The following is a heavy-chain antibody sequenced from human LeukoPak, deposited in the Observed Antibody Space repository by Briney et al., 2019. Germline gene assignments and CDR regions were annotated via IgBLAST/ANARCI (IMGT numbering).Heavy chain of an antibody. CDR1: RFTFSSFD. CDR3: ARVGCSGGRCPGYGMDV. D-gene: IGHD2-15*01. V-gene: IGHV3-48*03. CDR2: ISGSGTTI. J-gene: IGHJ6*02. Sequence: PGGSLRLSCAASRFTFSSFDLNWVRQAPGKGLEWVAYISGSGTTIYYADSVKGRFTISRDNAKNSLYLQMNSLRVEDTAVYYCARVGCSGGRCPGYGMDVWGQGTTVTVSS.